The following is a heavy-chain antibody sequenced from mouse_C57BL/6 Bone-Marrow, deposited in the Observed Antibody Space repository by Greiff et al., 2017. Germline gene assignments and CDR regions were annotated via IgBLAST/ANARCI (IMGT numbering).Heavy chain of an antibody. V-gene: IGHV14-2*01. CDR3: ARIYDDGSFDY. J-gene: IGHJ2*01. Sequence: VHVKQSGAELVKPGASVKLSCTASGFNIKDYYMHWVKQRTEQGLAWIGRIDPEDGETKYAPKFQGKATITADTSSNTAYLQLSSLTSEDTAVYYCARIYDDGSFDYWGQGTTLTVSS. D-gene: IGHD2-3*01. CDR2: IDPEDGET. CDR1: GFNIKDYY.